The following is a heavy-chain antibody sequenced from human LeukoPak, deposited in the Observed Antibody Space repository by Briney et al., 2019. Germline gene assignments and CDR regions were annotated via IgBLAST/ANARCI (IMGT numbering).Heavy chain of an antibody. CDR2: IWSDATNK. CDR1: GFTFSHFA. CDR3: AKDAQRGFDYSNSLEH. D-gene: IGHD4-11*01. J-gene: IGHJ5*02. Sequence: PGTSLTLACQASGFTFSHFAMHWVRQAPGKGLEWVAVIWSDATNKYYAGSVTGRLTISRDDFRKTVSLQMDGLRVEDTAVYYCAKDAQRGFDYSNSLEHWGQGSLVTVSS. V-gene: IGHV3-33*06.